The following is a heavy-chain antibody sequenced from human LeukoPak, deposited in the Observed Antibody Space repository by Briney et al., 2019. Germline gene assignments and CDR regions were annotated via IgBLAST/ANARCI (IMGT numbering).Heavy chain of an antibody. Sequence: GGSLRLSCAASGFTFSTYSMNWVRQAPGKGLEWVGRTRTKANSYTTEYAASVKDRFTISRDDSKNSLYLQMYSLKAEDTAVYYCARVSGSYSDQWGQGTQVTVSS. CDR1: GFTFSTYS. CDR2: TRTKANSYTT. V-gene: IGHV3-72*01. CDR3: ARVSGSYSDQ. J-gene: IGHJ5*02. D-gene: IGHD1-26*01.